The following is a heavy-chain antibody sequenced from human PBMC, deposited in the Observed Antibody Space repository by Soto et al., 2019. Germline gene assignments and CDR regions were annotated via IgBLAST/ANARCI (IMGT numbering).Heavy chain of an antibody. Sequence: QVQLQESGPGLVKPSQTLSLTCTVSGGSISSGGYYWSWIRQHPGKGLEWIGYIYYSGSTYYNPSLKSRVTISVDTSKNQFSLKLSSVTAADTAVYYCAREYYEDYYYYGMDVWGQGTTVTVSS. CDR1: GGSISSGGYY. J-gene: IGHJ6*02. CDR3: AREYYEDYYYYGMDV. CDR2: IYYSGST. D-gene: IGHD3-22*01. V-gene: IGHV4-31*03.